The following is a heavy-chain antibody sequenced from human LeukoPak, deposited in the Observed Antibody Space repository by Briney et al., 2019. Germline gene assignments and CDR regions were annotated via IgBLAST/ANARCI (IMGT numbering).Heavy chain of an antibody. CDR1: GFTVSSNY. Sequence: GGSLRLSCAASGFTVSSNYMSWVRQAPGKGLEWVSVIYSGGSTFYADSVKGRFTISRDNAKNTLYLQMSSLRAEDTAVYYCVRGLGGNSDYWGQGTLVTVSS. D-gene: IGHD2-15*01. J-gene: IGHJ4*02. CDR2: IYSGGST. CDR3: VRGLGGNSDY. V-gene: IGHV3-53*01.